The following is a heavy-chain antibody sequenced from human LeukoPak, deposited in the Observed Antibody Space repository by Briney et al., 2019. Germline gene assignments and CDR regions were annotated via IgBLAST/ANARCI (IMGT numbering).Heavy chain of an antibody. J-gene: IGHJ4*02. D-gene: IGHD3-10*01. CDR2: ISSSSTVI. V-gene: IGHV3-48*02. CDR1: GFTFSTYS. CDR3: ARDMSLLWFGDPFDY. Sequence: GGSLRLSCAASGFTFSTYSMSWVRQAPGKGLEWISYISSSSTVIYYADSVKGRFTISRDNARNSLYLQMNSLRDEDTAVYYCARDMSLLWFGDPFDYWGQGTLVTVSS.